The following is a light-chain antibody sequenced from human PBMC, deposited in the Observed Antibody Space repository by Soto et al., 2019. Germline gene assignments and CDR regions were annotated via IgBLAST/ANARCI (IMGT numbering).Light chain of an antibody. CDR2: AAS. CDR1: QDIRSW. J-gene: IGKJ1*01. CDR3: QRASNFPR. V-gene: IGKV1-12*01. Sequence: DIQITQYTSSVSASVGDRVTITCRASQDIRSWLAWYQQKPGKAPNLLIYAASTLRSGVPSRFSGSGSGTDFTLTISILQEEDIAVYYSQRASNFPRFGQRSMVDI.